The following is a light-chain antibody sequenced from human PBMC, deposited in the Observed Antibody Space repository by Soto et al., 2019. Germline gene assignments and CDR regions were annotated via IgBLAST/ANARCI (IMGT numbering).Light chain of an antibody. J-gene: IGKJ2*01. CDR2: GAS. Sequence: PGDGATLSCRASQSVRSGSLAWYQQKPGQTPRLLIYGASSRASDIPDRFSGSGYGTDFILTISRLEPEDFAVYYCQQYADSPHTFGQGTKLEIK. CDR3: QQYADSPHT. V-gene: IGKV3-20*01. CDR1: QSVRSGS.